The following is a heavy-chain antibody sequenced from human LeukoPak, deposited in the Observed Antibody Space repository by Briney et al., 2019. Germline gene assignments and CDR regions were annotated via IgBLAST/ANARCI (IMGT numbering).Heavy chain of an antibody. CDR1: GFSFSNYA. Sequence: PGGSLRLSCAASGFSFSNYAMSWVRQAPGKGLEWVLAISGNGDRTFYADSVKGRFTISRDNAKNSLYLQMNSLRAEDTAVYYCARQNIVVVPAAPNWFDPWGQGTLVTVSS. CDR3: ARQNIVVVPAAPNWFDP. V-gene: IGHV3-23*01. CDR2: ISGNGDRT. D-gene: IGHD2-2*01. J-gene: IGHJ5*02.